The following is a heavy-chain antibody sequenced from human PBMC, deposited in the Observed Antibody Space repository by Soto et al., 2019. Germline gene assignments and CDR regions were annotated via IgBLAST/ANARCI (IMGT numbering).Heavy chain of an antibody. J-gene: IGHJ6*02. D-gene: IGHD1-26*01. Sequence: SETLSLTCAVSGGSISSSNWWSWVRQPPGKGLEWIGEIYHSRSTNYNPSLKSRVTISVDKSKNQFSLKLSSVTAADTAVYYCARVSGSYYYGMDVWGQGTTVTVS. V-gene: IGHV4-4*02. CDR3: ARVSGSYYYGMDV. CDR1: GGSISSSNW. CDR2: IYHSRST.